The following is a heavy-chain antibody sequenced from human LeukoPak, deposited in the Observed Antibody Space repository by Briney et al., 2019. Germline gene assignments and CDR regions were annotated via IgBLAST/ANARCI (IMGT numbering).Heavy chain of an antibody. CDR3: ARVATTPRYFDL. CDR1: GGSFSGYY. D-gene: IGHD1-14*01. V-gene: IGHV4-34*01. J-gene: IGHJ2*01. Sequence: SETLSLTCAVYGGSFSGYYWSWIRQPPGKGLEWIGEINHSGSTNYNPSLKSRVTMSLDNSKNQLSLMVSSVTAADTAVYHCARVATTPRYFDLWGRGTLVTVSS. CDR2: INHSGST.